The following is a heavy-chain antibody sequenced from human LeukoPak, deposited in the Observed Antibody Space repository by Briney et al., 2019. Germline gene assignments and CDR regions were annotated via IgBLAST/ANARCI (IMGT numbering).Heavy chain of an antibody. D-gene: IGHD3-22*01. J-gene: IGHJ4*02. Sequence: GGSLRLSCAASGFTFSSYSMNWVRQAPGKGLEWVSYISSSSSTIYYADSVKGRFTISRDNAKNSLYLQMNSLRAEDTAVYYRASRDYYDSSGYYPGDYWGQGTLVTVSS. CDR2: ISSSSSTI. CDR3: ASRDYYDSSGYYPGDY. CDR1: GFTFSSYS. V-gene: IGHV3-48*01.